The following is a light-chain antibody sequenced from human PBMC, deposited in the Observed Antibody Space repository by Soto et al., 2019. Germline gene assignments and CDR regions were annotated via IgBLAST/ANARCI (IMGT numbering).Light chain of an antibody. CDR1: LTVRNY. CDR3: QQYNNWRRT. J-gene: IGKJ1*01. Sequence: IVMTQSPATLSVSPGERVTLSCRASLTVRNYLAWYQQKPGQAPRLLIYESSTRVAGVPARFSGSGSGTEFTLTISSLQSEDSVVYYCQQYNNWRRTFGPGTKVEV. CDR2: ESS. V-gene: IGKV3-15*01.